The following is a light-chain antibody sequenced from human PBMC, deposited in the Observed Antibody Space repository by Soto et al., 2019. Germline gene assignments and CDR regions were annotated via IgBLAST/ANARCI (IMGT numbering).Light chain of an antibody. CDR2: GAS. CDR3: QQYNNWPPG. J-gene: IGKJ2*03. V-gene: IGKV3-15*01. Sequence: EIVMTQSPATLSVSPGERATLSCRASHSVSSNLAWYQQKPGKAPRLLIYGASTRSTGIPARFSGSGSGTEFTLTISSLQSEDFAVYYCQQYNNWPPGFGQGTKLEIK. CDR1: HSVSSN.